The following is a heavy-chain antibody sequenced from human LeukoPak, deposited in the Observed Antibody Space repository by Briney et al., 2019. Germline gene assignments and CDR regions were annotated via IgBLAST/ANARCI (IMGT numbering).Heavy chain of an antibody. CDR3: AREIHIDY. CDR1: GFTFSSYS. CDR2: ISSGSSYI. Sequence: GGSLRLSCAASGFTFSSYSMNWVRQAPGKGLEWVSSISSGSSYIYYADSVKGRFTISRDNAKNSLYLQMSSLRAEGTAVYYCAREIHIDYWGQGTLVTVSS. V-gene: IGHV3-21*01. J-gene: IGHJ4*02.